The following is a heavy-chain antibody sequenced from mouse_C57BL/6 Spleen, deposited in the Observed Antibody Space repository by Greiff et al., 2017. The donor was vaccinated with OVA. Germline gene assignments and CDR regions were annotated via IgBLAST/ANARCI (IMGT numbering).Heavy chain of an antibody. CDR1: GYTFTSYW. CDR3: ASLYGNPFAY. Sequence: QVQLQQPGAELVKPGASVKLSCEASGYTFTSYWMHWVKQRPGQGLEWIGMIHPNSGSTNYNEKFKSKATLTVDKSSSTAYMQLSSLTSEDSAVYYCASLYGNPFAYWGQGTLVTVSA. V-gene: IGHV1-64*01. CDR2: IHPNSGST. D-gene: IGHD2-1*01. J-gene: IGHJ3*01.